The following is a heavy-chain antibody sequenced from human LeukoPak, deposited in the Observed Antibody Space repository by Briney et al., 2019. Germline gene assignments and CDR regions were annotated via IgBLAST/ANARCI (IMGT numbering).Heavy chain of an antibody. D-gene: IGHD4-17*01. J-gene: IGHJ5*02. CDR3: ARVYGEYGWIDP. Sequence: ASVKVSCKASGYTFTDYYMHWVRQAPGQGLEWMGWINPTSGGTNYAQRFQGRVTMTSDTPINTAYLELSRLRSDDTAVYYCARVYGEYGWIDPWGQGTLVTVSS. CDR1: GYTFTDYY. CDR2: INPTSGGT. V-gene: IGHV1-2*02.